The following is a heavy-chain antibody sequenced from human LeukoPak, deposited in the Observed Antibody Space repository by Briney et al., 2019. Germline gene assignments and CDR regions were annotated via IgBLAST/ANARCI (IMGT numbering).Heavy chain of an antibody. CDR2: IIPILGIA. Sequence: SVKVSCKASGGTFSGYTISWARQAPGQGLEWMGRIIPILGIANYAQKFQGRVKITADKSTSTAYMELSSLRSEDTAVYYCARVGVVPAENYYYMDVWGKGTTVTVSS. V-gene: IGHV1-69*02. J-gene: IGHJ6*03. CDR1: GGTFSGYT. CDR3: ARVGVVPAENYYYMDV. D-gene: IGHD2-2*01.